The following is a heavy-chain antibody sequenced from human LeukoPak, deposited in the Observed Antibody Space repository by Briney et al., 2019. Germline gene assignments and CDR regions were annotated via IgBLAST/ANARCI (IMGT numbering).Heavy chain of an antibody. CDR2: FDPEDGET. J-gene: IGHJ5*02. CDR1: GYTLTELS. D-gene: IGHD3-9*01. CDR3: ATDSIRYFNWFDP. V-gene: IGHV1-24*01. Sequence: GASVKVSCKVSGYTLTELSMHWVRQAPGKELEWMGGFDPEDGETIYAQKFQGRVTMTEDTSTDTAYMELSSLRSEDTAVYFCATDSIRYFNWFDPWGQGTLVTVSS.